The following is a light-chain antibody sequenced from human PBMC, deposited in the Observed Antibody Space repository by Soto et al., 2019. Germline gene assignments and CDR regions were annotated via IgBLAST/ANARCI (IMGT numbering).Light chain of an antibody. CDR1: QVTSRS. CDR2: GAS. J-gene: IGKJ5*01. V-gene: IGKV3-20*01. CDR3: QHYSTSPSS. Sequence: ENVLTQSPGTMSLSPGERATISCRASQVTSRSLSWYQQRPGQAPSLPIHGASSRATGIPDRFSGSGSGTDFTLNISMLEPEDWAVYYCQHYSTSPSSFGQGTRLEIK.